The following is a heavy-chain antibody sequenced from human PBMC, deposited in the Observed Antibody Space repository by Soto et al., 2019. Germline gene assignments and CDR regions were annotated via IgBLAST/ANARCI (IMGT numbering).Heavy chain of an antibody. Sequence: QVQLVESGGGVVQPGRSLRLSCAASGFTFSSYGMHWVRQAPGKGLEWVAVISYDGSNKYYADSVKGRFTISRDNSKNTLYLQMNSLRAEDTAVYYCAKDGVYYFDYWGQGTLVTVSS. CDR2: ISYDGSNK. CDR3: AKDGVYYFDY. V-gene: IGHV3-30*18. J-gene: IGHJ4*02. D-gene: IGHD2-8*01. CDR1: GFTFSSYG.